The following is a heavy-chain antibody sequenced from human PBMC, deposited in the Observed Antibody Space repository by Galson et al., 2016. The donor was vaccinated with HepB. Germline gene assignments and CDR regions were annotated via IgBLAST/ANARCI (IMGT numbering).Heavy chain of an antibody. CDR3: AKDGGYTYALGY. V-gene: IGHV3-30-3*01. Sequence: SLRLSCAASGFTFSTSAVHWVRQAPVTGLEWVAVISSDGSNQYCADSVTGRFTISRDNSKDTLDLQMNSLRAEDTAVYYCAKDGGYTYALGYWGRGTLVTVSS. CDR1: GFTFSTSA. D-gene: IGHD5-18*01. J-gene: IGHJ4*02. CDR2: ISSDGSNQ.